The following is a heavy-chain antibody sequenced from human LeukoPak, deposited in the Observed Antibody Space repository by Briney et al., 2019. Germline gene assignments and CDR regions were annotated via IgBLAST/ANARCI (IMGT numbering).Heavy chain of an antibody. D-gene: IGHD3-22*01. CDR3: ASNIYTSGYTSDN. Sequence: GESLKISCKGSGYSFTNYWIGWVRQMPGKGLEWMGIIFPGDSDTRYSPSFQGQVTITADKSISTAYLQWGSLKASDTAMYYCASNIYTSGYTSDNWGQGTLVTVSS. CDR2: IFPGDSDT. J-gene: IGHJ4*02. CDR1: GYSFTNYW. V-gene: IGHV5-51*01.